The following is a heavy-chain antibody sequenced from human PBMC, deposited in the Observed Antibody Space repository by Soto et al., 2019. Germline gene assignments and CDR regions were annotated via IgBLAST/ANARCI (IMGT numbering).Heavy chain of an antibody. J-gene: IGHJ4*02. CDR2: ISGSGDGT. CDR3: AGPGYSSQDY. Sequence: PACSLTLSCAASGFTFSSFALSWVRQAPGKGLEWVSAISGSGDGTDYADSVKGRFTISRDNSKNTLYLQMNSLRAEDTAVYYCAGPGYSSQDYWGQGALVTVSS. V-gene: IGHV3-23*01. D-gene: IGHD5-18*01. CDR1: GFTFSSFA.